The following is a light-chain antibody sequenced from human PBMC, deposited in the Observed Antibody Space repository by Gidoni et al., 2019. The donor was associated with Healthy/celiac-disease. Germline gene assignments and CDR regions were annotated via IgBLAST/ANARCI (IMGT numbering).Light chain of an antibody. J-gene: IGLJ2*01. CDR1: SPNIGSNY. Sequence: QSVLPQPPSASGTPGQSVTISCSGSSPNIGSNYVYWYQQLPGTAPKLLIYRNNQRPSGVPDRFSGSKSGTSASLAISGLRSEDEADYYCAAWDDSLSGSVVFGGGTKLTVL. CDR2: RNN. V-gene: IGLV1-47*01. CDR3: AAWDDSLSGSVV.